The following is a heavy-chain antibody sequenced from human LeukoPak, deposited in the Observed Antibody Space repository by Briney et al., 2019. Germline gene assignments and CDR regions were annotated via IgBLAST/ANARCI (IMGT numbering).Heavy chain of an antibody. Sequence: GGSLRLSCAASGFTFSSYAMHWVRQAPGKGLEWVAFIRYDGSNKYYADSVKGRFTISRDNSKNTLYLQMNSLRAEDTAVYYCAKDSKRWKTYYYASGSYYFDYWGQGTLVTVSS. CDR3: AKDSKRWKTYYYASGSYYFDY. V-gene: IGHV3-30*02. J-gene: IGHJ4*02. CDR2: IRYDGSNK. CDR1: GFTFSSYA. D-gene: IGHD3-10*01.